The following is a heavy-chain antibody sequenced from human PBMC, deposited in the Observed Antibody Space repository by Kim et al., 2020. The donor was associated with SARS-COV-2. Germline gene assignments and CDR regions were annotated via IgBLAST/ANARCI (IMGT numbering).Heavy chain of an antibody. J-gene: IGHJ3*02. V-gene: IGHV4-31*03. Sequence: SETLSLTCTVSGGSINSGGYYWSWIRQHPGKGLEWIGYIYYSGSTYYNPSLKSRVTISVDTSKNQFSLKLSSVTAADTAVYYCARVSVDYGITYAFDIWGQGTMVTVSS. D-gene: IGHD4-17*01. CDR1: GGSINSGGYY. CDR2: IYYSGST. CDR3: ARVSVDYGITYAFDI.